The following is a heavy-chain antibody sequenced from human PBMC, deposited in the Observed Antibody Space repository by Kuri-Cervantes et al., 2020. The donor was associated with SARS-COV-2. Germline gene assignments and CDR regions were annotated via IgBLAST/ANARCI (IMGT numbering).Heavy chain of an antibody. V-gene: IGHV4-61*02. CDR2: IYTSGST. J-gene: IGHJ4*02. CDR3: ARDRRGSSWYEDY. Sequence: SETLSLTCTVSGGSISSGSYYWSRTRQPAGKGLEWIGRIYTSGSTNYNPSLKSRVTISVDTSKNQFSLKLSSVTAADTAVYYCARDRRGSSWYEDYWGQGTLVTVSS. D-gene: IGHD6-13*01. CDR1: GGSISSGSYY.